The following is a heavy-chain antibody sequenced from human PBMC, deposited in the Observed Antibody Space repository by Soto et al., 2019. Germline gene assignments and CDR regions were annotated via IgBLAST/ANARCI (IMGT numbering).Heavy chain of an antibody. J-gene: IGHJ6*02. CDR2: IYYSGST. D-gene: IGHD2-2*01. Sequence: SETLSLTCTVSGGSISSYYWSWIRQPPGKGLEWIGYIYYSGSTNYNPSLKSRVTISVDTSKNQFSLKLNSMTAADTAVYYCARHSRYCSSTSCYAAYYYGMDVWGQGTTVTVSS. CDR1: GGSISSYY. V-gene: IGHV4-59*08. CDR3: ARHSRYCSSTSCYAAYYYGMDV.